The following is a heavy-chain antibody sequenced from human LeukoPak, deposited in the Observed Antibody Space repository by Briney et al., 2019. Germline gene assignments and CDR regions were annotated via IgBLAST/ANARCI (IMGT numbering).Heavy chain of an antibody. J-gene: IGHJ5*02. CDR2: INSDGSST. D-gene: IGHD6-13*01. V-gene: IGHV3-74*01. Sequence: GGSLRLSCAASGFTFSSYWMHWVRQAPGKGLVWVSRINSDGSSTSYADSVKGRFTISRDNAKNTLHLQMNSLRAEDTAVYYCARAGSSSWYSNRFDPWGQGTLVTVSS. CDR3: ARAGSSSWYSNRFDP. CDR1: GFTFSSYW.